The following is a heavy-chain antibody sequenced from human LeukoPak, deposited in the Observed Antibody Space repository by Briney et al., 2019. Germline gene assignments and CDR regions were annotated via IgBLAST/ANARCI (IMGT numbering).Heavy chain of an antibody. Sequence: SETLSLTCTVSGGSISSYYWSWIRQPPGKGLEWIGYIYYSGSTTYNPSLKSRVTISVDTSKNQFSLKLSSVTAADTAVYYCARDLGYSYGSEYWGQGTLVTVSS. V-gene: IGHV4-59*01. J-gene: IGHJ4*02. CDR2: IYYSGST. CDR1: GGSISSYY. D-gene: IGHD5-18*01. CDR3: ARDLGYSYGSEY.